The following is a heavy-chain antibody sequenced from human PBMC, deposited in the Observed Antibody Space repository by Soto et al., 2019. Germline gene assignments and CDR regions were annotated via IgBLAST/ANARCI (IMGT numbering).Heavy chain of an antibody. V-gene: IGHV1-69*01. Sequence: VQLEQSGAEVQKSGSSVNVSCKATGGTFNSYSITWVRLDPGQGLVWMGGISPIFDTADYAQRFQGRVTTTADESTNTVYMALTGLTSVDTAVYYYANSLYCSAGSCNSIPESWGQGTLVSVSS. CDR2: ISPIFDTA. J-gene: IGHJ5*02. D-gene: IGHD2-15*01. CDR3: ANSLYCSAGSCNSIPES. CDR1: GGTFNSYS.